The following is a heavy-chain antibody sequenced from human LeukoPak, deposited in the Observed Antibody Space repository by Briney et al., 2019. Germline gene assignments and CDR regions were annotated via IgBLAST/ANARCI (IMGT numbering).Heavy chain of an antibody. V-gene: IGHV4-34*01. CDR1: GGSFSGYY. D-gene: IGHD3-10*01. J-gene: IGHJ1*01. CDR3: ARGTPGSYTARSFQH. CDR2: INHTGST. Sequence: SETLSLTCAVYGGSFSGYYWSWIRQPPGKGGEGMGEINHTGSTNYNPSLNSRVTISVDTSNNHFSLKLSSVTAADTAVYYCARGTPGSYTARSFQHWGQGTLVTVSS.